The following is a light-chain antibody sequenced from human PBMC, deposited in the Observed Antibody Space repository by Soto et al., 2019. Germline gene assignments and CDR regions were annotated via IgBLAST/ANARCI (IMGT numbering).Light chain of an antibody. CDR3: QQYYTLPIT. Sequence: DIVMTQSPDSLAVSLGERATINCKSSQTVLYSTNNKNYLAWYQQKPGQPPKLLIYWALTRKSGVPDRFSGYGSGTDFTLTITSLQAEDVAVYYCQQYYTLPITFGPGTKVDIK. CDR2: WAL. J-gene: IGKJ3*01. CDR1: QTVLYSTNNKNY. V-gene: IGKV4-1*01.